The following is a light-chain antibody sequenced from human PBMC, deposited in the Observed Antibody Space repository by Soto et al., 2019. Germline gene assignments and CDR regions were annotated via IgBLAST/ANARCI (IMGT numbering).Light chain of an antibody. CDR3: QQYNSFPWT. Sequence: DIQMTQPPSTLSAFVGDRVTITCRASQRTSGWLAWYQQKTGKAPKLLIYKASSLESGVPSRFSGSGSGTEFTLTISSLQPDDFAAYYCQQYNSFPWTFGQGTKVDIK. V-gene: IGKV1-5*03. J-gene: IGKJ1*01. CDR1: QRTSGW. CDR2: KAS.